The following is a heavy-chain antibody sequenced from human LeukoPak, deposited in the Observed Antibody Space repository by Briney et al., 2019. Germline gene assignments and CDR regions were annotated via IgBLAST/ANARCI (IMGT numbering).Heavy chain of an antibody. J-gene: IGHJ4*02. CDR1: GGSISNNY. CDR3: ASHKGF. Sequence: SETLSLACTVSGGSISNNYWSWFRQPPGKGLEWIGYIYYSGSTNYNPSLKSRVTISVDTSKSQFSLKLSSVTAADTAVYYCASHKGFWGQGTLVTVSS. CDR2: IYYSGST. V-gene: IGHV4-59*01.